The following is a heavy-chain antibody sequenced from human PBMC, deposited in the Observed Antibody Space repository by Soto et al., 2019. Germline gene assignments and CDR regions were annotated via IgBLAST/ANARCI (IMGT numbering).Heavy chain of an antibody. CDR3: ARLGIDPYYYYYYMDV. Sequence: QGKGLEWIGYIYYSGSTNYNPSLKSRVTISVDTSKNQFSLKLSSVTAADTAVYYCARLGIDPYYYYYYMDVWGKGTTVTVSS. CDR2: IYYSGST. V-gene: IGHV4-59*01. J-gene: IGHJ6*03.